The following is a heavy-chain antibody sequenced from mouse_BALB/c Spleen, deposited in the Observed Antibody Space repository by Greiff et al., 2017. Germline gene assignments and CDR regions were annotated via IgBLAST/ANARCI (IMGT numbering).Heavy chain of an antibody. J-gene: IGHJ1*01. V-gene: IGHV3-2*02. CDR1: GYSITSDYA. D-gene: IGHD3-1*01. CDR3: ARQNPSGWYFDV. Sequence: EVKLQESGPGLVKPSQSLSLTCTVTGYSITSDYAWNWIRQFPGNKLEWMGYISYSGSTSYNPSLKSRISITRDTSKNQFFLQLNSVTTEDTATYYCARQNPSGWYFDVWGAGTTVTVSS. CDR2: ISYSGST.